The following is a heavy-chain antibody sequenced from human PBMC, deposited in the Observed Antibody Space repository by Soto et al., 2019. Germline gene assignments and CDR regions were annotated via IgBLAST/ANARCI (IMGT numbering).Heavy chain of an antibody. CDR1: GYTFTSYA. J-gene: IGHJ6*02. CDR2: INAGNGNT. CDR3: AGPGLVGASDYYYYGMDV. D-gene: IGHD1-26*01. V-gene: IGHV1-3*01. Sequence: ASVKVSCKASGYTFTSYAMHWVRQAPGQRLEWMGWINAGNGNTKYSQKFQGRVTITRDTSASTAYMELSSLRSEDTAVYYCAGPGLVGASDYYYYGMDVWGQGTTATVSS.